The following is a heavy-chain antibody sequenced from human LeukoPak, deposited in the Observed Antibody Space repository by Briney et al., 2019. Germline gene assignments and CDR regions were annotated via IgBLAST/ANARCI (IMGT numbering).Heavy chain of an antibody. CDR1: GYTFTSYD. CDR3: ASSGSYYYYYGMDV. CDR2: MNPNSGNT. Sequence: ASVKVSCKASGYTFTSYDINWVRQATGQGLEWMGRMNPNSGNTGYAQKFQGRVTMTRNTSISTAYMELSSLRSEDTAVYYCASSGSYYYYYGMDVWGQGTTVTVSS. D-gene: IGHD1-26*01. V-gene: IGHV1-8*01. J-gene: IGHJ6*02.